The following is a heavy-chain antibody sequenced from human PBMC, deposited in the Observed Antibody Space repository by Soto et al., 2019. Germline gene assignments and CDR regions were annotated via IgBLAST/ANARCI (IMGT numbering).Heavy chain of an antibody. CDR2: ISYDGSNK. CDR3: ARDRGAAAGLDY. Sequence: PGGSLRLSCAASGFTFSSYAMHWVRQAPGKGLEWVAVISYDGSNKYYADSVKGRFTISRDNSKNTLYLQMNSLRAEDTAVYYCARDRGAAAGLDYWGQGTLVTRLL. J-gene: IGHJ4*02. CDR1: GFTFSSYA. D-gene: IGHD6-13*01. V-gene: IGHV3-30-3*01.